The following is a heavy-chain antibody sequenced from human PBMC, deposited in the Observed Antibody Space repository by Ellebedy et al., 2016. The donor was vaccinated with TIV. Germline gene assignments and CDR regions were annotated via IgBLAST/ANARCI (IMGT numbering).Heavy chain of an antibody. CDR2: ISSSSSYI. CDR1: GFTFSSYG. CDR3: AREGGGDGYIDY. D-gene: IGHD3-16*01. Sequence: GESLKISCAASGFTFSSYGMHWVRQAPGKGLEWVSSISSSSSYIYYADSVKGRFTISRDNAKNSLYLQMNSLRAEDTAVYYCAREGGGDGYIDYWGQGTLVTVSS. V-gene: IGHV3-21*01. J-gene: IGHJ4*02.